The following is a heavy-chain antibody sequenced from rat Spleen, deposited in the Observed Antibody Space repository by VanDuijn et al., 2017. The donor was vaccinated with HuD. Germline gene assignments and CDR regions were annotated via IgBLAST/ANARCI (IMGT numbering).Heavy chain of an antibody. J-gene: IGHJ4*01. CDR1: GYSITTHY. CDR2: INYSGST. Sequence: EVQLQESGPGLVKPSQSLSLTCSVTGYSITTHYWDWIRKFPGNKMEWMGYINYSGSTTYNPSLKSRISITRDSSKNQFFLHLNSVTTEDTATYYCAREPPGYGYCVTDAWGQGASVTVSS. D-gene: IGHD4-3*01. CDR3: AREPPGYGYCVTDA. V-gene: IGHV3-1*01.